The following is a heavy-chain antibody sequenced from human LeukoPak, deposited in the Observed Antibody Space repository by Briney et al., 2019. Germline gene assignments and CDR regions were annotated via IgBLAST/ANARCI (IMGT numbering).Heavy chain of an antibody. CDR1: GFTFSSYW. Sequence: PGGSLRLSCAASGFTFSSYWMSWVRQAPGKGLEWVANIKQDGSEKYYVDSVKGRFTISRDNAKNSLYLQMSSLRAEDTAVYYCARDEAAARPDKYYGMDVWGQGTTVTVSS. CDR3: ARDEAAARPDKYYGMDV. J-gene: IGHJ6*02. D-gene: IGHD6-6*01. V-gene: IGHV3-7*01. CDR2: IKQDGSEK.